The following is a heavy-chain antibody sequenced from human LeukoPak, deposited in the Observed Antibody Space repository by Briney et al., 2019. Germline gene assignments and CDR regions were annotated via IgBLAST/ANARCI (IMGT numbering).Heavy chain of an antibody. CDR1: GYTFTGYC. CDR3: ARAGPELRYCSGGSCYSVWFDP. V-gene: IGHV1-2*02. Sequence: ASVKVSCKASGYTFTGYCMHWVRQAPGQGLEWMGWINPNSGGTNYAQKFQGRVTMTRDTSISTAYMELSRLRSDDTAVYYCARAGPELRYCSGGSCYSVWFDPWGQGTLVTVSS. D-gene: IGHD2-15*01. CDR2: INPNSGGT. J-gene: IGHJ5*02.